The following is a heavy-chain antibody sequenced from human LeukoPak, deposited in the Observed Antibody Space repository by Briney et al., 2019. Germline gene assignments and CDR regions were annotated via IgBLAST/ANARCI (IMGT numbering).Heavy chain of an antibody. CDR2: ISYDGSNK. J-gene: IGHJ3*02. CDR1: GFTFSSYA. CDR3: ARDAFDI. V-gene: IGHV3-30-3*01. Sequence: GRSLRLSCAASGFTFSSYAMHWVRQAPGKGLEWVAVISYDGSNKYYADSVKGRFTISRDNSKNTLYLQMNSLRAEDTAVYYCARDAFDIWGQGTMVTVSS.